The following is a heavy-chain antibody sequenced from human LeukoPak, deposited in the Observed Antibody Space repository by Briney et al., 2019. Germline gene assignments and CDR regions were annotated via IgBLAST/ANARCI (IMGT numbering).Heavy chain of an antibody. V-gene: IGHV4-30-4*08. CDR2: IYYSGST. Sequence: SETLSLTCTVSGGSISSGDYYWSWIRQPPGKGLKWIGYIYYSGSTYYNPSLKSRVTISVDTSKNQFSLKLSSVTAADTAVYYCARDKDKAKAFDIWGQGTMVTVSS. J-gene: IGHJ3*02. CDR3: ARDKDKAKAFDI. CDR1: GGSISSGDYY.